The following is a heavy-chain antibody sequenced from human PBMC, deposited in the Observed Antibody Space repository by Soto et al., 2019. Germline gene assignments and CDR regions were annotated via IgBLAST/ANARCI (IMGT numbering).Heavy chain of an antibody. J-gene: IGHJ4*02. Sequence: QVQLQESGPGLVKASETLSLTCTVSGDSIRSSGHYWGWIRQPPGKGREWIASIYYSESRFYNPALKVRASISVDTSRNQFSVKLTAVTATDTAMYYCARQVDVVGTKYFDSWGQGTLVTVSS. D-gene: IGHD5-12*01. CDR2: IYYSESR. CDR3: ARQVDVVGTKYFDS. CDR1: GDSIRSSGHY. V-gene: IGHV4-39*01.